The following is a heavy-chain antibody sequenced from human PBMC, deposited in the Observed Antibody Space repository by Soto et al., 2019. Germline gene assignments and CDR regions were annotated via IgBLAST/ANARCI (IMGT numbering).Heavy chain of an antibody. Sequence: SETLSLTCAVYGGSFSGYYWSWIRQPPGKGLEWIGEINHSGSTNYNPSLKSRVTISVDTSKNQFSLKLSSVTAADTAVYYCARDFAGQLQPPYNWFDPWGQGTLVTVSS. CDR3: ARDFAGQLQPPYNWFDP. D-gene: IGHD2-2*01. J-gene: IGHJ5*02. V-gene: IGHV4-34*01. CDR2: INHSGST. CDR1: GGSFSGYY.